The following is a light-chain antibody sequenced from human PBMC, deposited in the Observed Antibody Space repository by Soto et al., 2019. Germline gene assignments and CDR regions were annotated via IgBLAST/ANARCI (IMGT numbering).Light chain of an antibody. V-gene: IGLV2-14*01. CDR2: DVS. CDR1: SSDVGGYNY. CDR3: SSYTSSSTLGMV. Sequence: QSVLTQPASVSGSPGQSITISCTGTSSDVGGYNYVSWYQQHPGKAPKLMIDDVSNRPSGVSNRFSGSKSGNTASLTISGLQAEDEADYYCSSYTSSSTLGMVFGGGTKLTVL. J-gene: IGLJ2*01.